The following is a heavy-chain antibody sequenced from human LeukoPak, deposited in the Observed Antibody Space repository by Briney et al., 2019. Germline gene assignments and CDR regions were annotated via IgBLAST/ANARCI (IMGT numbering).Heavy chain of an antibody. CDR1: GFTFSSYA. J-gene: IGHJ6*02. CDR3: ARDLYPELPPDNSEGAYYYGMDV. D-gene: IGHD1-7*01. Sequence: QPGGSLRLSCAASGFTFSSYAMHWVRQAPGKGLEWVAVISYDGSNKYYADSVKGRFTISRDNSKNTLYLQMNSLRAEDTAVYYCARDLYPELPPDNSEGAYYYGMDVWGQGTTVTVSS. CDR2: ISYDGSNK. V-gene: IGHV3-30-3*01.